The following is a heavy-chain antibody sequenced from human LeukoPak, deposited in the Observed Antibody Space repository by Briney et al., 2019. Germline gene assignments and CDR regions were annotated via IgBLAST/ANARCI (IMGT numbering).Heavy chain of an antibody. CDR3: ARGGGFSSYGSGTYRWSDQNWFDP. D-gene: IGHD3-10*01. Sequence: ASVKVSCKASGYTFGAYYMYWVRQAPGQGLEWMGWIRPNSGGTNYTQKFQGRVTMTRDTSINTAYMELSRLTSDDTAVYYCARGGGFSSYGSGTYRWSDQNWFDPWGQGTLVTVSS. CDR2: IRPNSGGT. V-gene: IGHV1-2*02. CDR1: GYTFGAYY. J-gene: IGHJ5*02.